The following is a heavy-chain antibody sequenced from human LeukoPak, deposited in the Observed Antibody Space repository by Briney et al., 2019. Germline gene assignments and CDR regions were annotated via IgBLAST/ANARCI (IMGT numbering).Heavy chain of an antibody. CDR1: GFTFSTYW. D-gene: IGHD6-19*01. Sequence: PGGSLRLSCAASGFTFSTYWMHWVRQAPGKGLVWVSRIDHDGINTYYADSVKGRFTISRDNAKNTLYLRMNSLRDEDTAVYYCTRSGIYSSAWSDYWGQGILVTVSS. CDR2: IDHDGINT. CDR3: TRSGIYSSAWSDY. V-gene: IGHV3-74*01. J-gene: IGHJ4*02.